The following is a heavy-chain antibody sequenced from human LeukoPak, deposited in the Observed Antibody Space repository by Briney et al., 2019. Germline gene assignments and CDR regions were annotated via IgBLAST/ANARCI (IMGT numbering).Heavy chain of an antibody. Sequence: TGGSLRLSCAASGFSFSSYWTTWIRQAPGQGLEWVANIKQDGSEKYYVDSVKGRFIISRDNPKNSLYLQLNSLRAEDTAVYYCARALQYDFWSGRHFDYWGQGTLVTVSS. J-gene: IGHJ4*02. CDR3: ARALQYDFWSGRHFDY. CDR1: GFSFSSYW. CDR2: IKQDGSEK. V-gene: IGHV3-7*01. D-gene: IGHD3-3*01.